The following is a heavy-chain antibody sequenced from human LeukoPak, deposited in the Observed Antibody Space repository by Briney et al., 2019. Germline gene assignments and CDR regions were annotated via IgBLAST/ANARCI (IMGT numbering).Heavy chain of an antibody. CDR3: AREPLRTEHIDY. CDR1: GGTFSSYA. V-gene: IGHV1-8*02. D-gene: IGHD1-14*01. CDR2: MNPNSGNT. J-gene: IGHJ4*02. Sequence: ASVKVSCKASGGTFSSYAISWVRQATGQGLEWMGWMNPNSGNTGYAQKFQGRVTMTRDTSTSTAYMELSSLRSEDSAVYYCAREPLRTEHIDYWGQGTLVTVSS.